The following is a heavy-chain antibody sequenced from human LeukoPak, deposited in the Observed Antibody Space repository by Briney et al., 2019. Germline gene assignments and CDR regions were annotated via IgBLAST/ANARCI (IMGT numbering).Heavy chain of an antibody. CDR2: MNPNSGNT. CDR3: ARGPVEEKPYYFDY. J-gene: IGHJ4*02. Sequence: ASVKVSCKASGYTFTSYDINWVRQATGHGLKWLGWMNPNSGNTGYAQKFQGRVTMTRNTSISTAYMELSSLRSEDTAVYYCARGPVEEKPYYFDYWGQGTLVTVSS. CDR1: GYTFTSYD. V-gene: IGHV1-8*01.